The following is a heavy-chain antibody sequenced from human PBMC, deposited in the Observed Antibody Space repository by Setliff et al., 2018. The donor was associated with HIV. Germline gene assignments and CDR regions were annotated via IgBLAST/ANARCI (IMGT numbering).Heavy chain of an antibody. CDR1: GFSLSTAGVG. CDR2: IYWDDDK. CDR3: AHYYDSSGFYNYFDY. J-gene: IGHJ4*02. V-gene: IGHV2-5*02. D-gene: IGHD3-22*01. Sequence: GSGPTLVNPTQTLTLTCTFSGFSLSTAGVGVAWIRQPPGKALEWLALIYWDDDKRYSPSLKSRVTITKDTSKNQVVLTMSNMDPVDTATYFCAHYYDSSGFYNYFDYWGQGTLVTVSS.